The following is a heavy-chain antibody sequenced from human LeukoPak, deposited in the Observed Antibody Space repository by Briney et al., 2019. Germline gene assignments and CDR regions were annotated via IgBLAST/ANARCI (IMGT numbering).Heavy chain of an antibody. CDR1: GYSISSSYY. V-gene: IGHV4-38-2*01. CDR2: IYHSGST. Sequence: SETLSLTCAVSGYSISSSYYWGWIRQPPGKGLEWIGSIYHSGSTYYNPSLKSRVTISVDTSKNQFSLKLSSVTAADTAVYYCARVGYSGYEPCDYWGQGTLVTVSS. J-gene: IGHJ4*02. D-gene: IGHD5-12*01. CDR3: ARVGYSGYEPCDY.